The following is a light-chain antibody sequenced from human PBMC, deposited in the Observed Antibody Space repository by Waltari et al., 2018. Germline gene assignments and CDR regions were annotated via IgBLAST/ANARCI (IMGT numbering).Light chain of an antibody. Sequence: DIRMTQSPSTLSASAGDRVIISCRASQSISKWLAWYKQKPGKAPKLLIYQASTLQSGVPSRFSGTGSGTDFTLTISSLQPYDFATYYCQQYNSYSLLTFGGGTKVEIK. CDR3: QQYNSYSLLT. CDR1: QSISKW. V-gene: IGKV1-5*03. CDR2: QAS. J-gene: IGKJ4*01.